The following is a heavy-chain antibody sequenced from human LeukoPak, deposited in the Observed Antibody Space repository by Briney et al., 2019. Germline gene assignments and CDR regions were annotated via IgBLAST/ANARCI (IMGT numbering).Heavy chain of an antibody. J-gene: IGHJ4*02. D-gene: IGHD2-15*01. V-gene: IGHV3-21*01. Sequence: GGSLRLSCAASGFTFSSYSMNWVRQAPGKGLEWVSSISSSSSYIYYEDSVKGRFTISRDNAKNSLYLQMNSLRAEDTAVYYCAREYCSGGSCYLADYWGQGTLVTVSS. CDR1: GFTFSSYS. CDR2: ISSSSSYI. CDR3: AREYCSGGSCYLADY.